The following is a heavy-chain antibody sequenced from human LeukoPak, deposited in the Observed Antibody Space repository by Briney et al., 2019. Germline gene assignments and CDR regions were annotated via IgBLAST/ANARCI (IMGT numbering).Heavy chain of an antibody. CDR2: INTDGIGT. CDR1: CFNFTSYW. Sequence: GGSLRLSWAASCFNFTSYWMHWVRQAPGKGLVLVSRINTDGIGTTYADSVKGRFTISRDNAKNTLALQMNSLRDEDTAVYYCARGGSPPEALGDTFDIWGQGTMVTVSS. V-gene: IGHV3-74*03. J-gene: IGHJ3*02. CDR3: ARGGSPPEALGDTFDI. D-gene: IGHD1-26*01.